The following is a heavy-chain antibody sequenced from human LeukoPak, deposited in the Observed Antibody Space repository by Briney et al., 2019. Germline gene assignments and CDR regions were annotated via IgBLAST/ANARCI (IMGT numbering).Heavy chain of an antibody. CDR1: GYTCWGNY. CDR2: IDANNGDT. J-gene: IGHJ4*02. V-gene: IGHV1-2*02. CDR3: ARDPASVALYFFDY. D-gene: IGHD2-15*01. Sequence: GASVKTSCTASGYTCWGNYIQWLRQAPGQGLEWMGWIDANNGDTKSAQKFQGRVTMSRDTSISTAYMDLSSLSPDDAAVYYCARDPASVALYFFDYWGQGTLVTVSS.